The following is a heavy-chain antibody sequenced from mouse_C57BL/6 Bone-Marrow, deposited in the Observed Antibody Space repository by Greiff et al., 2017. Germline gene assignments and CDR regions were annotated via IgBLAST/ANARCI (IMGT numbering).Heavy chain of an antibody. CDR3: TTDRSSPHWYFDV. V-gene: IGHV14-4*01. Sequence: EVKLQESGAELVRPGASVKLSCTASGFNIKDDYMHWVKQRPEQGLEWIGWIDPENGDTEYASKFQGKATITANTSTNPAYLQLSSLTSEDTAVYYCTTDRSSPHWYFDVWGTGTTVTVSS. J-gene: IGHJ1*03. D-gene: IGHD1-1*01. CDR2: IDPENGDT. CDR1: GFNIKDDY.